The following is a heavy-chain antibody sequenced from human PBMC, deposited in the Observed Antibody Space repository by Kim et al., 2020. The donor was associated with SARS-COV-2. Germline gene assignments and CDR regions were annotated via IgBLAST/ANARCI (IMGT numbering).Heavy chain of an antibody. V-gene: IGHV3-30*01. J-gene: IGHJ6*02. Sequence: RLTLSRDNSKNTLYLQMNSLRAEDTAVYYCARSHCSGGSCYSYYYYGMDVWGQGTTVTVSS. CDR3: ARSHCSGGSCYSYYYYGMDV. D-gene: IGHD2-15*01.